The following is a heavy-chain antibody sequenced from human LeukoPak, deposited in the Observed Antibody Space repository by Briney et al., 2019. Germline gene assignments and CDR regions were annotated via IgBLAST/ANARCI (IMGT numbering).Heavy chain of an antibody. Sequence: SVKVSSKASGGTFISYAISWVRQAPGQGLEWMGGIIPIFGTANYAQKFQGRVTITADESTSTAYMELSSLRSEDTAVYYCARVDAAGSYGMDVWGQGTTVTVSS. V-gene: IGHV1-69*13. CDR1: GGTFISYA. J-gene: IGHJ6*02. D-gene: IGHD6-13*01. CDR3: ARVDAAGSYGMDV. CDR2: IIPIFGTA.